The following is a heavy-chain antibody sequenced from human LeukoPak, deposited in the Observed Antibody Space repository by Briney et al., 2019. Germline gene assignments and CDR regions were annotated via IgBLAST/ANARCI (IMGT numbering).Heavy chain of an antibody. V-gene: IGHV3-7*01. CDR2: IGYVGGEK. J-gene: IGHJ4*02. D-gene: IGHD3-16*01. CDR3: ARGRGWVDY. CDR1: GFTFSSRDW. Sequence: GGSLRLSCVASGFTFSSRDWMSWVRQAPGKGLEWVANIGYVGGEKYYVDSVKGRFTISRDNTKNSLFLQMDSLRVDDTAVYYCARGRGWVDYWGQGTLVTVSS.